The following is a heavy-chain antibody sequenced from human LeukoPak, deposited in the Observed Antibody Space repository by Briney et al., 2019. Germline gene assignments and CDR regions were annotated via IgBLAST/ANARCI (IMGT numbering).Heavy chain of an antibody. CDR1: GYTFTSYD. CDR2: MNPNSGNT. J-gene: IGHJ6*03. Sequence: ASVKVSCKASGYTFTSYDINWVRQATGQGLEWMGWMNPNSGNTGYAQKFQGRVTMTRNTSISTAYMELSNLRSEDTAVYYCARGYCSSSSCYLYYYYMGVWGKGTTVTVSS. V-gene: IGHV1-8*01. CDR3: ARGYCSSSSCYLYYYYMGV. D-gene: IGHD2-2*01.